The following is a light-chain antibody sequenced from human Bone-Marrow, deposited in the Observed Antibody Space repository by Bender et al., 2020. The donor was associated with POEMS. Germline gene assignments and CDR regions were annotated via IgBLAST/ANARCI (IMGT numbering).Light chain of an antibody. V-gene: IGLV1-44*01. Sequence: QSVLTQPPSVSGTPGQRVTISCSGSGSNIGGYPVNWYQQLPGTAPRLLIYTNNERPSGVPDRFSGSKSGTSASLAISGTQAMDEADYYCQAWDSSTAVVFGGGTKLTVL. CDR1: GSNIGGYP. CDR2: TNN. CDR3: QAWDSSTAVV. J-gene: IGLJ2*01.